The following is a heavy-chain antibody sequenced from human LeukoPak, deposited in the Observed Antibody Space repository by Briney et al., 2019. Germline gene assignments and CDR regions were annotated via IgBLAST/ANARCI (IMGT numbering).Heavy chain of an antibody. D-gene: IGHD3-10*01. V-gene: IGHV3-23*01. CDR1: GFTFSSYA. CDR2: ISGSGGST. Sequence: GGSQRLSCAASGFTFSSYAMSWLRQAPGKGLEWVSAISGSGGSTYYADSVKGRFTISRDNSKNTLYLQMNSLRAEDTAVYYCAKEVENRAMVRGQYYFDYWGQGTLVTVSS. CDR3: AKEVENRAMVRGQYYFDY. J-gene: IGHJ4*02.